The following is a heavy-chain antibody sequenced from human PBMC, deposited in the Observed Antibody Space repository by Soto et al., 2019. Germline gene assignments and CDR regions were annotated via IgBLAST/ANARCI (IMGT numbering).Heavy chain of an antibody. Sequence: ASVKVSCKASGYTFTRYYMHWVRQAPGQGLEWMGIINPSGGSTSYAQKFQGRVTMTRDTSTSTGYMELSSLRSEDTAVYYCARGTLNYYDSSGYYYGMDVWGQGTTVTVSS. V-gene: IGHV1-46*01. CDR3: ARGTLNYYDSSGYYYGMDV. D-gene: IGHD3-22*01. CDR2: INPSGGST. CDR1: GYTFTRYY. J-gene: IGHJ6*02.